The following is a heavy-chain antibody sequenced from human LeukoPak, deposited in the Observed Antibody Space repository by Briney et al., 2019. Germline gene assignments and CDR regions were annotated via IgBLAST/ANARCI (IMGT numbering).Heavy chain of an antibody. CDR1: GGSISGSSYY. CDR3: ARYERDYDFWSGYYTGGWFDP. CDR2: IYYSGST. Sequence: SETLSLTCTVSGGSISGSSYYWGWIRQPPGKGLEWIGSIYYSGSTYYNPSLKSRVTISVDTSKNQFSLKLSSVTAADTAVYYCARYERDYDFWSGYYTGGWFDPWGQGTLVTVSS. D-gene: IGHD3-3*01. J-gene: IGHJ5*02. V-gene: IGHV4-39*01.